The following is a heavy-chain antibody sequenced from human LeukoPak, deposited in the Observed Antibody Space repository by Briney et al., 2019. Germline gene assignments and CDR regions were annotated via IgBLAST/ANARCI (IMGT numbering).Heavy chain of an antibody. CDR1: GYTFTSYA. D-gene: IGHD6-19*01. CDR2: INAGNGNT. J-gene: IGHJ6*02. V-gene: IGHV1-3*01. Sequence: ASVKVSCKASGYTFTSYAMHWVRQAPGQRLEWMGWINAGNGNTKYSQKFQGRVTITRDTSASTAYMELSSLRSEDTAVYYCARDPPLMGSSGWYERGEGYYYYGMDVWGQGTTVTVSS. CDR3: ARDPPLMGSSGWYERGEGYYYYGMDV.